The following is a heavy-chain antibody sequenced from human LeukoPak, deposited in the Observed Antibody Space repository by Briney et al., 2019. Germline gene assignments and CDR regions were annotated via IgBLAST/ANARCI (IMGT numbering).Heavy chain of an antibody. D-gene: IGHD6-19*01. Sequence: GGSLRLSCSASGFTFRDYPIHWVRQASGKGLEWVGRIRSKANSYATAYAASVKGRFTISRDDSKNTAYLQMNSLKTEDTAVYYCTVYSSGPPQDYWGQGTLVTVSS. CDR3: TVYSSGPPQDY. V-gene: IGHV3-73*01. CDR1: GFTFRDYP. J-gene: IGHJ4*02. CDR2: IRSKANSYAT.